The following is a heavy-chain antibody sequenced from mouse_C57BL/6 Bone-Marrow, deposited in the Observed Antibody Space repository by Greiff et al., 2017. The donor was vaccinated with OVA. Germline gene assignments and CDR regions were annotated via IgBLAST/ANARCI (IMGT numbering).Heavy chain of an antibody. J-gene: IGHJ3*01. CDR3: VRHGYRSPFAY. CDR1: GFSFNTYA. Sequence: DVQLVESGGGLVQPKGSLKLSCAASGFSFNTYAMNWVRQAPGKGLEWVARIRSKSNNYTTYFADSVKDRVTISRDESESMLYLQMNNVKTEDTAMYYCVRHGYRSPFAYWGQGTLVTVSA. D-gene: IGHD1-1*01. V-gene: IGHV10-1*01. CDR2: IRSKSNNYTT.